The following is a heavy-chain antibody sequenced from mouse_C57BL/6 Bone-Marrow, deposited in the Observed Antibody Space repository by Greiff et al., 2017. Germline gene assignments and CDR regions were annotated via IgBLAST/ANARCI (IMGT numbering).Heavy chain of an antibody. CDR1: GYTFTSYW. V-gene: IGHV1-69*01. D-gene: IGHD2-12*01. Sequence: QVQLQQPGAELVMPGASVKLSCKASGYTFTSYWMHWVKQRPGQGLEWLGEIDPSDSYTNYNQKFKGKSTLTVDKSSSTAYMQLSSLTSEDSAVYYCARATTDYWGQGTTLSDSS. CDR3: ARATTDY. J-gene: IGHJ2*01. CDR2: IDPSDSYT.